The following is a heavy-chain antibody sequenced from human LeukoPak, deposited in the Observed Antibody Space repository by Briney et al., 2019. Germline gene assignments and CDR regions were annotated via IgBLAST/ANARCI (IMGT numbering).Heavy chain of an antibody. CDR1: GCTFTGYY. J-gene: IGHJ4*02. CDR3: ASLVAGIDY. CDR2: INPNSGGT. Sequence: ASVKVSCKASGCTFTGYYMHWVRQAPGQGLEWMGWINPNSGGTNYAQNFQGRVTMTRDTSISTAYMELSKLTSDDTAVYYCASLVAGIDYWGQGTLVTVSS. D-gene: IGHD6-19*01. V-gene: IGHV1-2*02.